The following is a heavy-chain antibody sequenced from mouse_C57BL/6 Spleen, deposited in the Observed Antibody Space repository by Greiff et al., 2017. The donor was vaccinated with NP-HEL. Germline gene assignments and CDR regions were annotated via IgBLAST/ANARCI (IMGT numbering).Heavy chain of an antibody. Sequence: DVKLVESGGGLVKPGGSLKLSCAASGFTFSDYGMHWVRQAPEKGLEWVAYISSGSSTIYYADTVKGRFTISRDNAKNTLFLQMTSLRSEDTAMYYCATGGYYDYDGAMDYWGQGTSVTVSS. CDR2: ISSGSSTI. CDR3: ATGGYYDYDGAMDY. V-gene: IGHV5-17*01. CDR1: GFTFSDYG. D-gene: IGHD2-4*01. J-gene: IGHJ4*01.